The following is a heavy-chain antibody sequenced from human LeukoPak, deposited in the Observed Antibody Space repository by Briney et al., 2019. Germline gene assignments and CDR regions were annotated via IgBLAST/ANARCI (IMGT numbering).Heavy chain of an antibody. CDR3: ARVGGIDAFDI. V-gene: IGHV3-21*01. Sequence: PGGSLRLSCAASGFPFSSQSMNWVRQAPGRGLEWVSSISSSSSYIYYADSVKGRFTISRDNAKNSLYLQMNSLRAEDTAVYYCARVGGIDAFDIWGQGTMVTVSS. D-gene: IGHD1-14*01. J-gene: IGHJ3*02. CDR1: GFPFSSQS. CDR2: ISSSSSYI.